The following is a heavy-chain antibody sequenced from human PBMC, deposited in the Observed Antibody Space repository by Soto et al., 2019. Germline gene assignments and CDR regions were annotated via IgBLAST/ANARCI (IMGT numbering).Heavy chain of an antibody. Sequence: GASVKVSCKASGGTFSSYAISWVRQAPGQGLEWMGGIIPIFGTANYAQKFQGRVTITADESTSTAYMELSSLRSEDTAVYYCARATSISGTTKYYYYGMDFWGQGTSVPVSS. CDR1: GGTFSSYA. J-gene: IGHJ6*02. V-gene: IGHV1-69*13. D-gene: IGHD1-1*01. CDR2: IIPIFGTA. CDR3: ARATSISGTTKYYYYGMDF.